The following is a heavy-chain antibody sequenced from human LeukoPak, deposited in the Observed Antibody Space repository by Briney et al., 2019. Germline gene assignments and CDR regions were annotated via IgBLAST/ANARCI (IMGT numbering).Heavy chain of an antibody. CDR2: INHSGST. J-gene: IGHJ6*03. CDR1: GGSFSGYY. CDR3: DGGYYGSGSYSTDYYYYMDV. D-gene: IGHD3-10*01. V-gene: IGHV4-34*01. Sequence: SETLSLTCAVYGGSFSGYYWSWIRQPPGKGLEWIGEINHSGSTNYNPSLKSRVTISVDTSKNQFSLKLSSVTAADTAVYYCDGGYYGSGSYSTDYYYYMDVWGKGTTVTISS.